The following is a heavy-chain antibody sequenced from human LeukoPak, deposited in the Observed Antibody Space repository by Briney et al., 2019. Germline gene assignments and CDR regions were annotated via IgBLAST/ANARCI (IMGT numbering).Heavy chain of an antibody. CDR3: ARPGTTSDAFDI. CDR2: IIPIFGTA. V-gene: IGHV1-69*13. J-gene: IGHJ3*02. D-gene: IGHD1-1*01. CDR1: GGTFSSYA. Sequence: SAKASCKASGGTFSSYAISWVRQAPGQGLEWMGGIIPIFGTANYAQKFQGRVTITADESTSTAYMERSSLRSEDTAVYYCARPGTTSDAFDIWGQGTMVTVSS.